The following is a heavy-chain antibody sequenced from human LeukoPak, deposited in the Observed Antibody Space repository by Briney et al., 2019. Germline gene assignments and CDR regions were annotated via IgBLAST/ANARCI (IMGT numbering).Heavy chain of an antibody. V-gene: IGHV3-7*01. J-gene: IGHJ4*02. Sequence: PGGSLRLSCAASGFTFSSYWMSWVRQAPGKGLEWVAIIKQDGSDKYYVDSVEGRFIISRDNAKNSLYLQMNSLRAEDTAVYYCLTSTRSHRFDYWGQGTLVTVSS. CDR2: IKQDGSDK. CDR3: LTSTRSHRFDY. CDR1: GFTFSSYW. D-gene: IGHD2-15*01.